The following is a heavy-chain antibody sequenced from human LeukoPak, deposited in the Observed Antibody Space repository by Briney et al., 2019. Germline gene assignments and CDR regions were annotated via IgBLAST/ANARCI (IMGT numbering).Heavy chain of an antibody. Sequence: GGSLRLSCAASGFTFSSYGMHWVRQAPGKGLEWVAVIWYDGSNKYYADSVKGRFTISRDNSKNTLYLQMNSLRAEDTAVYYCAREAKLGWFDPWGQGTLVTVSS. V-gene: IGHV3-33*01. D-gene: IGHD3-16*01. J-gene: IGHJ5*02. CDR1: GFTFSSYG. CDR2: IWYDGSNK. CDR3: AREAKLGWFDP.